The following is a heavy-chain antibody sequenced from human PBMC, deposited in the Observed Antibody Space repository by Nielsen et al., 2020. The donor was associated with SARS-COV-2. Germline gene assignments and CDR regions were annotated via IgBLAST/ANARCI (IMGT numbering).Heavy chain of an antibody. CDR1: GYTFTSYA. D-gene: IGHD3-22*01. CDR2: INAGNGNT. V-gene: IGHV1-3*01. Sequence: ASVKVSCKASGYTFTSYAMHWVRQAPGQRLEWMGWINAGNGNTKYSQKFQGRVTITRDTSASTAYMELSSLRSEDTAVYYCARERDYYDSPGGFGYWGQGTLVTVSS. CDR3: ARERDYYDSPGGFGY. J-gene: IGHJ4*02.